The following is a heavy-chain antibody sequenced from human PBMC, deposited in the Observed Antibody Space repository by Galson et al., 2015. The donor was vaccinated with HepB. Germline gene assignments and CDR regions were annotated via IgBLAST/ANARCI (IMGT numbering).Heavy chain of an antibody. CDR2: IYWDDDK. J-gene: IGHJ3*02. Sequence: PALVKPTQTLTLTCTFSGFSLRTSGVGVGWIRQPPGKALEWLALIYWDDDKRYSPSLKSRLTITKDTSKNQVVLTMTNMDPVDTATYYCAHRPSPPESFFRDYDILTGRTAGEFHAFDIWGQGTMVTVSS. CDR3: AHRPSPPESFFRDYDILTGRTAGEFHAFDI. V-gene: IGHV2-5*02. D-gene: IGHD3-9*01. CDR1: GFSLRTSGVG.